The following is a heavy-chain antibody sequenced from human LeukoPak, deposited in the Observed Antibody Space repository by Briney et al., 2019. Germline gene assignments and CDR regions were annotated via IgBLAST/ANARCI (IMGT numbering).Heavy chain of an antibody. CDR3: AKDFVGATID. CDR1: GFAFSDYG. D-gene: IGHD1-26*01. Sequence: GRSLRLSCAVSGFAFSDYGMHWVRQAPGKGLEWVAVISYDGSNKYYADSVKGRFTISSDNYKNTLYLQMNRLRAEDTAVYYCAKDFVGATIDWGQGTLVTVSS. V-gene: IGHV3-30*18. CDR2: ISYDGSNK. J-gene: IGHJ4*02.